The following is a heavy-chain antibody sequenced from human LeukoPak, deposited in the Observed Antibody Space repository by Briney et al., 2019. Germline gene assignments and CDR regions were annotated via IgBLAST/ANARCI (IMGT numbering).Heavy chain of an antibody. V-gene: IGHV5-51*01. CDR2: IYPGDSDT. Sequence: GESLKISCKGSGYSFTNYWIGWVRQMPGKGLEWMGIIYPGDSDTRYGPSFQGQVTIPADKSISTAYLQWSSLKASDTAMYYCARRRGRGYSYGPIDYWGQGTLVTVSS. CDR1: GYSFTNYW. D-gene: IGHD5-18*01. J-gene: IGHJ4*02. CDR3: ARRRGRGYSYGPIDY.